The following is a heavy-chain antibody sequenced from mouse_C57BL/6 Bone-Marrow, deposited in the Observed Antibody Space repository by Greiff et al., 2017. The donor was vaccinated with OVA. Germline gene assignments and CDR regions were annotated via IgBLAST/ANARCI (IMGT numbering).Heavy chain of an antibody. CDR2: IYPGSGST. D-gene: IGHD1-1*01. J-gene: IGHJ1*03. Sequence: QVQLQQPGAELVKPGASVKMSCKASGYTFTSYWITWVKQRPGQGLEWIGDIYPGSGSTNYNEKFKSKATLTVDTSSSTAYMQLRSLTSEDSAVYYCARSNYGSSYWYFDVWGTGTTVTVSS. CDR1: GYTFTSYW. V-gene: IGHV1-55*01. CDR3: ARSNYGSSYWYFDV.